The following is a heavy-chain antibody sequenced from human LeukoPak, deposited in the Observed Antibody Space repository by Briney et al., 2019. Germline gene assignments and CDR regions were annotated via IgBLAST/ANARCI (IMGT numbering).Heavy chain of an antibody. CDR2: ISSRSSYI. CDR3: ARDPGDGPYGDPDADYYYYYMDV. J-gene: IGHJ6*03. D-gene: IGHD4-17*01. CDR1: GFTFSSYS. V-gene: IGHV3-21*01. Sequence: PGGSLRLSCAASGFTFSSYSMNWVRQAPGKGLEWVSSISSRSSYIYYADSVKGRFTISRDNAKNSLYLQMNSLGAEDTAVYYCARDPGDGPYGDPDADYYYYYMDVWGKGTTVTVSS.